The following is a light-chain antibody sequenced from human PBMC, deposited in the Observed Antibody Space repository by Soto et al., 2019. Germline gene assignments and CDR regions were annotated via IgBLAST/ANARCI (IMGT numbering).Light chain of an antibody. CDR2: GAS. CDR3: QQYSSSGT. CDR1: QSVSNNY. Sequence: EIVLLQSPATLYLSEGERASLSCRASQSVSNNYLAWYQQTPGQAPRLLIYGASNRATGIPDRFSGIGSGTDFTPTISRLEPEEFAVYYCQQYSSSGTFGPGTKVYIK. J-gene: IGKJ1*01. V-gene: IGKV3-20*01.